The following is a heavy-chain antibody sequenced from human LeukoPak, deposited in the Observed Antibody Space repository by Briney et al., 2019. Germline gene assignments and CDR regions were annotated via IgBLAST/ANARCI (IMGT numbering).Heavy chain of an antibody. CDR2: IIPILGIA. Sequence: SVKVSCKASGGTFSSYAISWVRQAPGQGLEWMGRIIPILGIANYAQKFQGRVTITADKSTSTAYMELSSLRSEDTAVYYCAREGQLVHYFDYWGQGTLVTVSS. CDR1: GGTFSSYA. CDR3: AREGQLVHYFDY. D-gene: IGHD6-6*01. V-gene: IGHV1-69*04. J-gene: IGHJ4*02.